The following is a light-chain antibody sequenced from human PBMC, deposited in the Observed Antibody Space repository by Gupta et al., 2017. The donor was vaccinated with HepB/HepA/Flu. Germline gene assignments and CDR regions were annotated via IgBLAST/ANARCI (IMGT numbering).Light chain of an antibody. CDR1: QSISNF. V-gene: IGKV1-39*01. J-gene: IGKJ1*01. Sequence: DIKMTQSHSSLSASVGARVTIACRASQSISNFLNWYQQKPGKAPNLLIYAASSLQSGVPSRFSGSGSGTDFTLTISSLQPEDFATYYCQQSYGTPRTFGQGTRVEIK. CDR3: QQSYGTPRT. CDR2: AAS.